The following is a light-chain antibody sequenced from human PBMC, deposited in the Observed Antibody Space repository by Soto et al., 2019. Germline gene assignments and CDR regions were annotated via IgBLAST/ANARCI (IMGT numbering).Light chain of an antibody. V-gene: IGLV3-21*02. CDR2: DDS. J-gene: IGLJ2*01. Sequence: SYELTQAPSLSVAPGQTARISCGGYSFGSESVQWFQQKPGQAPVLVVFDDSDRPSGIPERFSGSNFGHTATLTISRVEAGDEADYYCQVWDSSNDHVVFGGGTKLTVL. CDR3: QVWDSSNDHVV. CDR1: SFGSES.